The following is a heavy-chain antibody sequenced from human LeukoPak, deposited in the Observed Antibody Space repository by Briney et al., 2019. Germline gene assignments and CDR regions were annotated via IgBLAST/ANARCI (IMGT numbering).Heavy chain of an antibody. D-gene: IGHD6-19*01. CDR1: GFTFSGYW. Sequence: GGSLRLSCAASGFTFSGYWMSWLRQAPGKGLEWVSVIYSGGSTYYADSVKGRFTISRDNSKNTLYLQMNSLRAEDTAVYYCARVPGIAVAGTYRPYYYGMDVWGQGTTVTVSS. V-gene: IGHV3-53*01. CDR2: IYSGGST. CDR3: ARVPGIAVAGTYRPYYYGMDV. J-gene: IGHJ6*02.